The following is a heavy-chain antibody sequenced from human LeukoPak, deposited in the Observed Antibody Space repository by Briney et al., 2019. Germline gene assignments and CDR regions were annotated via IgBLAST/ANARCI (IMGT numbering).Heavy chain of an antibody. Sequence: KVSGPTLVNPTQTLTLTCIFSGFSLSSSGVGVGWIRQPPGKALECLALIYWDDDKRYSPSLKNRLTITKDTAKNQVVLTMTNMDPVDTGTYYCAHMGVHAYGSVRGYWGQGTLVTVSS. CDR3: AHMGVHAYGSVRGY. CDR1: GFSLSSSGVG. J-gene: IGHJ4*02. D-gene: IGHD3-10*01. V-gene: IGHV2-5*02. CDR2: IYWDDDK.